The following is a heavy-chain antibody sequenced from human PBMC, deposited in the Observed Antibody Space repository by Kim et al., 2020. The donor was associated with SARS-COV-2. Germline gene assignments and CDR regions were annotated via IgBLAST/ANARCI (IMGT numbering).Heavy chain of an antibody. CDR3: ATLHIVGAYYFDY. CDR1: GGTFSSYA. D-gene: IGHD1-26*01. J-gene: IGHJ4*02. V-gene: IGHV1-69*04. Sequence: SVKVSCKASGGTFSSYAISWVRQAPGQGLEWMGRIIPILGIANYAQKFQGRVTITADKSTSTAYMELSSLRSEDTAVYYCATLHIVGAYYFDYWGQGTLVTVSS. CDR2: IIPILGIA.